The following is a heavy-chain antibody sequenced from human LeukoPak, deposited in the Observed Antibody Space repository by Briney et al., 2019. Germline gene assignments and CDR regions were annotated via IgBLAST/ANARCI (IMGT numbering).Heavy chain of an antibody. CDR1: GFTFSSYA. CDR3: ARAGSHWHYVY. D-gene: IGHD3-10*01. V-gene: IGHV3-7*01. CDR2: IKQDGSER. Sequence: GGSLRLSCAASGFTFSSYAMSWVRQSPTKGLEWVANIKQDGSERYYVDSVKGRFTISRDNAKNSLSLQMNNLRVEDTAVYYCARAGSHWHYVYWGQGTVVTVSS. J-gene: IGHJ4*02.